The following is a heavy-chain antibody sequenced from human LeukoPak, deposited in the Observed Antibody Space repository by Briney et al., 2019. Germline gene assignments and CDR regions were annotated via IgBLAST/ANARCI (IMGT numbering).Heavy chain of an antibody. CDR1: GFAFNNFW. Sequence: GGSLRLSCAASGFAFNNFWMTWIRQAPGKGLEWVATISNDESHRQYADSLRGRFTISRDSAKSSLYLQMSSLRADDTAMYYCAKNSGYYRLDSWGQSTLVIVSS. V-gene: IGHV3-7*01. CDR3: AKNSGYYRLDS. J-gene: IGHJ5*01. CDR2: ISNDESHR. D-gene: IGHD5-12*01.